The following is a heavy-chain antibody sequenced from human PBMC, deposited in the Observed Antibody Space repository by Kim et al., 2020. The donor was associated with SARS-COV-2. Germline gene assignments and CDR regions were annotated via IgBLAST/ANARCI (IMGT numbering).Heavy chain of an antibody. CDR3: ARGGFGELNWPFDY. V-gene: IGHV5-51*01. Sequence: SPSFQGQVTLSADKSISTAYLQWSSLKASDTAMYYCARGGFGELNWPFDYWGQGTLVTVSS. J-gene: IGHJ4*02. D-gene: IGHD3-10*01.